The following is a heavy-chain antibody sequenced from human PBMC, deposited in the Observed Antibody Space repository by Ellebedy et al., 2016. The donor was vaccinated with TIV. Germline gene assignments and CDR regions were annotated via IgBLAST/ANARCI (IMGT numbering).Heavy chain of an antibody. Sequence: GGSLRLSCAASGFAFRTYAMHWVRQAPGKGLEWVAVISYDGSNKYYADSVKGRFTISRDNSKNTLYLQMNSLRAEDTAVYYCARPTIGNAFDIWGQGTMVTVSS. V-gene: IGHV3-30*03. CDR2: ISYDGSNK. CDR3: ARPTIGNAFDI. CDR1: GFAFRTYA. D-gene: IGHD5-24*01. J-gene: IGHJ3*02.